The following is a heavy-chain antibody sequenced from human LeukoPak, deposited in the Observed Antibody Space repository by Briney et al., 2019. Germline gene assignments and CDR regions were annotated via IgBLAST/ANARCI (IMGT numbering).Heavy chain of an antibody. CDR3: ARVGKYCSGGSCYSGLVDY. CDR1: GYTFTSYD. V-gene: IGHV1-8*01. J-gene: IGHJ4*02. CDR2: MNPNSGNT. D-gene: IGHD2-15*01. Sequence: ASVKVSCKASGYTFTSYDINWVRQATGQGLEWMGWMNPNSGNTGYAQKFQGRVTMTRDTSTSTVYMELSSLRSEDTAVYYCARVGKYCSGGSCYSGLVDYWGQGTLVTVSS.